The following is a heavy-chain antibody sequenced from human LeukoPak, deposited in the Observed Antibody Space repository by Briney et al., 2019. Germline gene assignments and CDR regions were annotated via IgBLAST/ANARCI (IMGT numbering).Heavy chain of an antibody. D-gene: IGHD6-13*01. CDR1: GGSFSGYY. Sequence: PSETLSLTCAVYGGSFSGYYWSWIRQPPGKGLEWIGEINHSGSTNYNPSLKSRVTISVDTSKNQFSLKLSSVTAADTAVYYCARGRIAAAGRGWFDPWGQGTLVTVSS. CDR3: ARGRIAAAGRGWFDP. CDR2: INHSGST. V-gene: IGHV4-34*01. J-gene: IGHJ5*02.